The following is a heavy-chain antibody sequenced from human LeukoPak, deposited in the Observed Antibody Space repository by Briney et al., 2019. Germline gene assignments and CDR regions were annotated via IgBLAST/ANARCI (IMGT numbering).Heavy chain of an antibody. V-gene: IGHV1-2*06. CDR2: INPNSGGT. J-gene: IGHJ4*02. Sequence: GASVKVSCKASGYTFTGYYMQWVRKAPGQGLEWMVRINPNSGGTNYAQKFQGRVTMTRDRSISTAYMELSRLRSDDTAVYYCARAFRYSGSYYSYYWGQGTLVTVSS. D-gene: IGHD1-26*01. CDR3: ARAFRYSGSYYSYY. CDR1: GYTFTGYY.